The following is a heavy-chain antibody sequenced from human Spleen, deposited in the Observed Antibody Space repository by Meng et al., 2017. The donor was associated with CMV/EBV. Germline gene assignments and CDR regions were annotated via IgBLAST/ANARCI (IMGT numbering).Heavy chain of an antibody. CDR1: GYTFTGYF. CDR3: AREGYYGSEADY. Sequence: QVQLLQSGAEVKKPGASVKVSCKASGYTFTGYFLHWVRQAPGQGLEWMGRINPKSDDTNYAQKFLGRVTMTRDTSINTAYMELSRLTFDDTAVYYCAREGYYGSEADYWGQGTLVTVSS. CDR2: INPKSDDT. D-gene: IGHD3-10*01. V-gene: IGHV1-2*06. J-gene: IGHJ4*02.